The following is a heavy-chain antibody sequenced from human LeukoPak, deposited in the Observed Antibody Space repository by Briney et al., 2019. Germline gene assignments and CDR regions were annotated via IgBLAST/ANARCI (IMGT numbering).Heavy chain of an antibody. D-gene: IGHD2-15*01. CDR3: ASSSGGSLPYYFDY. CDR1: GGSISSSSYY. Sequence: PSETLSLTCTVSGGSISSSSYYWSWIRQTPGKGLEWIGYIYYSGSTNYNPSLKSRVTISVDTSKNQFSLKLSSVTAADTAVYYCASSSGGSLPYYFDYWGQGTLVTVSS. CDR2: IYYSGST. V-gene: IGHV4-61*05. J-gene: IGHJ4*02.